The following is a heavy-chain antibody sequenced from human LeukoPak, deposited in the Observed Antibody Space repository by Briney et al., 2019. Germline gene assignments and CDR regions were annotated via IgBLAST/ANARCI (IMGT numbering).Heavy chain of an antibody. J-gene: IGHJ5*02. CDR1: GYTFTSYY. D-gene: IGHD1-14*01. V-gene: IGHV1-46*01. Sequence: ASVTVSCTASGYTFTSYYMHWVRQAPGQGLEWMGIINPSDGSTTYAQKFQGRVTVTRDTSTSTVYMKLSSLRSEDTAVYYCARAWRYTDWFGTWGQGTLVTVSS. CDR3: ARAWRYTDWFGT. CDR2: INPSDGST.